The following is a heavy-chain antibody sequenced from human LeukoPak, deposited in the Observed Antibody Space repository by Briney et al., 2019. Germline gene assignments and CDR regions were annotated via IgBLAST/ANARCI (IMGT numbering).Heavy chain of an antibody. CDR3: AKSTYDSSGYVDY. Sequence: PGGSLRLSCAASGFSFNNYAMSWVRQVPGKGLEWVSAITGSGDDTYHADSVKGRFTISRDNSKNTLYLQMNSLRAEDTAVYYCAKSTYDSSGYVDYWGQGTLVTVSS. CDR1: GFSFNNYA. CDR2: ITGSGDDT. D-gene: IGHD3-22*01. J-gene: IGHJ4*02. V-gene: IGHV3-23*01.